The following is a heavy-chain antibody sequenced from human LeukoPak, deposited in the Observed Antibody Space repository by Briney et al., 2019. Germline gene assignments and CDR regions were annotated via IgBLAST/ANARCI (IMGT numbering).Heavy chain of an antibody. CDR1: GGSISSGGYS. CDR3: ARDLENWYFDL. CDR2: FFYTGNT. V-gene: IGHV4-30-4*07. Sequence: SQTLSLTCAVSGGSISSGGYSWSWIRQPPGKGLEWIGYFFYTGNTYYNPSLRSRVTISLDTSKNQFSLKLSSVTAADTAVYYCARDLENWYFDLWGRGTLVTVSS. J-gene: IGHJ2*01.